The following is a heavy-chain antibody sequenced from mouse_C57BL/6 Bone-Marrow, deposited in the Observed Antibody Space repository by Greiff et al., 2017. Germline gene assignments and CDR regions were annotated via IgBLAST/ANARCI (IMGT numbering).Heavy chain of an antibody. J-gene: IGHJ2*01. CDR2: MFPGSGST. D-gene: IGHD1-1*02. CDR1: GYTFTSHW. Sequence: QVQLQQSGPELVRPGASVKISCKAPGYTFTSHWMQWVRPRPGQGLEWSGEMFPGSGSTYYNEKFKGKATLTVDTSSSTAYMQFSSLTSEDSAVYFCATIYYYGGPDYWGQGTTLTVSS. CDR3: ATIYYYGGPDY. V-gene: IGHV1-56*01.